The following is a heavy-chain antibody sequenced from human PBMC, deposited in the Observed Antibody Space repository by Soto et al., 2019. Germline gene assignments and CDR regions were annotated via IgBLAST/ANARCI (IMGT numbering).Heavy chain of an antibody. CDR1: GGSISSSSYY. V-gene: IGHV4-39*01. J-gene: IGHJ5*02. CDR2: IYYSGST. Sequence: SETLSLTCTVSGGSISSSSYYWGWIRQPPGKGLEWIGSIYYSGSTYYNPSLKSRVTISVDTSKNQFSLKLSSVTAADTAVYYCARGPSSSWYWFDPWGQGPLVTVSS. D-gene: IGHD6-13*01. CDR3: ARGPSSSWYWFDP.